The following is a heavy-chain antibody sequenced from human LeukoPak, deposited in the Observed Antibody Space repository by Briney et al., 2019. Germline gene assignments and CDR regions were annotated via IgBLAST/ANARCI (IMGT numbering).Heavy chain of an antibody. Sequence: GASVKVSCKASGYTFTSYYMHWVRQAPGQGLEWIGVIYPSGGSTSYAQKFQGRVTMTRDTSTSTVYMELSSLRSEDTAVYYCASSCGGSYEDWFDPWGQGTLVTVSS. CDR3: ASSCGGSYEDWFDP. D-gene: IGHD1-26*01. CDR2: IYPSGGST. CDR1: GYTFTSYY. V-gene: IGHV1-46*01. J-gene: IGHJ5*02.